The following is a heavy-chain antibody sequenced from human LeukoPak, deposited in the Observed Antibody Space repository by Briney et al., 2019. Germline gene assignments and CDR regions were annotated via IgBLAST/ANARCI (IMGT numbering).Heavy chain of an antibody. Sequence: SETLSLTCTVSGGSINSHYWSWIRQSPGKGLEWIGYVFNGGSTNYNPSLKSRVTMSLDTSRDQFSLRLSSVTAADTAVYYCASRPADITWFRGFEYWSKGTLVTVSA. J-gene: IGHJ4*02. D-gene: IGHD3-10*01. CDR1: GGSINSHY. V-gene: IGHV4-59*11. CDR2: VFNGGST. CDR3: ASRPADITWFRGFEY.